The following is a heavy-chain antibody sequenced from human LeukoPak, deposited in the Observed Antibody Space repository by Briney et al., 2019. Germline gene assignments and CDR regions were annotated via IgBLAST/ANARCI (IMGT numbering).Heavy chain of an antibody. Sequence: ASVTVSFTASGYTFTGYYMHWVRQAPGQGLEWMGWINPNSGGTNYTQSFHGRVTMTRDTSISTAYMELSSLKSDDTAVYYCARDLCPGGDLRLGAFDIWGQGRMVTVSS. J-gene: IGHJ3*02. D-gene: IGHD2-21*02. CDR3: ARDLCPGGDLRLGAFDI. CDR1: GYTFTGYY. V-gene: IGHV1-2*02. CDR2: INPNSGGT.